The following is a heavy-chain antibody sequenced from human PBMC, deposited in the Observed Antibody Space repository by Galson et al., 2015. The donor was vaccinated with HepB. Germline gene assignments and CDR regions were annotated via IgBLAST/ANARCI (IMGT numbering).Heavy chain of an antibody. J-gene: IGHJ4*02. CDR2: IKSKTNGGTA. V-gene: IGHV3-15*01. D-gene: IGHD3-22*01. CDR3: ATGGYYDSSTWIVFDY. CDR1: GFTFSNVW. Sequence: LRLSCAGSGFTFSNVWMTWVRQAPGKGLEWVGRIKSKTNGGTADYAAPVKGRSTISRDDSKNALYLQVNSLKTEDSAVYYCATGGYYDSSTWIVFDYWGQGTLVTVSS.